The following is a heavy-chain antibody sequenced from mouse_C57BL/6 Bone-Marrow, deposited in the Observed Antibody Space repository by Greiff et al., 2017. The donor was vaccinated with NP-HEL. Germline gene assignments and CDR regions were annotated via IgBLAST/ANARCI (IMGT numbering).Heavy chain of an antibody. CDR3: TTLTMAPFAY. D-gene: IGHD1-1*02. J-gene: IGHJ3*01. CDR2: IDPENGDT. Sequence: EVKLVESGAELVRPGASVKLSCTASGFNIKDDYMHWVKQRPEQGLEWIGWIDPENGDTEYASKFQGKATITADTSSNTAYLQLSSLTSEDTAVYYCTTLTMAPFAYWGQGTLVTVSA. CDR1: GFNIKDDY. V-gene: IGHV14-4*01.